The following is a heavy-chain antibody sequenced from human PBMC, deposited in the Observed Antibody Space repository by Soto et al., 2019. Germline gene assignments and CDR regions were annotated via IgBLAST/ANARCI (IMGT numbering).Heavy chain of an antibody. CDR3: ARGYCSSTSCYDGFDY. Sequence: PSETLSLTCAVYGGSFSGYYWIWIRQPPGKGLEWIGEINHSGSTNYNPSLKSRVTISVDTSKNQFSLKLSSVTAADTAVYYCARGYCSSTSCYDGFDYWGQGTLVTVSS. V-gene: IGHV4-34*01. J-gene: IGHJ4*02. CDR2: INHSGST. D-gene: IGHD2-2*01. CDR1: GGSFSGYY.